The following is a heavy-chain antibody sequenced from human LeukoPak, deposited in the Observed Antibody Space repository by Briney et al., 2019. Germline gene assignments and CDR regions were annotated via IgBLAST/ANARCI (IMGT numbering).Heavy chain of an antibody. CDR1: GFTFSSYG. V-gene: IGHV3-30*03. D-gene: IGHD4-17*01. Sequence: PGGSLRLSCAASGFTFSSYGMHWVRQAPGKGLEWVAVISYDGSNKYYADSVKGRFTISRDNSKNTLYLQMNSLRAEDTAVYYCARDQDDYASAFDIWGQGTMVTVSS. CDR2: ISYDGSNK. CDR3: ARDQDDYASAFDI. J-gene: IGHJ3*02.